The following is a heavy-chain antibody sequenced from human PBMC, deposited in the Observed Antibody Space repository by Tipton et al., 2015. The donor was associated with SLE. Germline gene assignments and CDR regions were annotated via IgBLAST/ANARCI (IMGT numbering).Heavy chain of an antibody. CDR2: IYYSGST. J-gene: IGHJ4*02. CDR3: ARSNFWSGYYTG. CDR1: GGSISSSSYY. Sequence: TLSLTCTVSGGSISSSSYYWGWIRQPPGKGLEWIGSIYYSGSTYYNPSLKSRVTISVDTSKNQFSLKLSSVTAADTAVYYCARSNFWSGYYTGWGQGTLVTVSS. D-gene: IGHD3-3*01. V-gene: IGHV4-39*01.